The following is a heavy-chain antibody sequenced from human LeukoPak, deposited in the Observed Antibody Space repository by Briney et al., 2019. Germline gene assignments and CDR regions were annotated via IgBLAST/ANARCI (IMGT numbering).Heavy chain of an antibody. CDR3: ARGGSRTPLEFDY. V-gene: IGHV6-1*01. CDR1: GDSVSSNSAA. Sequence: SQTLSLTCAISGDSVSSNSAAWNWISQSPSRGLEWLGRTYYRSKWYNDYAVSVKSRITINPDTSKNQFSLQLNSVTPEDTAVYYCARGGSRTPLEFDYWGQGTLVTVSS. CDR2: TYYRSKWYN. J-gene: IGHJ4*02. D-gene: IGHD6-13*01.